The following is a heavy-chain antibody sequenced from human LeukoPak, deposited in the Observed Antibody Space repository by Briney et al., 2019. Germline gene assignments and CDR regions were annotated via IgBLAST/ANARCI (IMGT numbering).Heavy chain of an antibody. CDR2: IYYRGRGSS. CDR1: GGSISSHY. D-gene: IGHD6-19*01. CDR3: ARGFEYSSGWYGDLDC. Sequence: SETLSLTCTVSGGSISSHYWSWIRQPPGKGLEWIGYIYYRGRGSSEYNPSLKSRVSISVDTSKNQFSLKLSSMTAADTAVYYCARGFEYSSGWYGDLDCWGQGTLVTVSS. J-gene: IGHJ4*02. V-gene: IGHV4-59*11.